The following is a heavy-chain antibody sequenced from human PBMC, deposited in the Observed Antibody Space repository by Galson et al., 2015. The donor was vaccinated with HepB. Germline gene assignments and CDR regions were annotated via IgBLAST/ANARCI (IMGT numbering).Heavy chain of an antibody. CDR3: AHSQALMVRGELLYRGGWFDP. J-gene: IGHJ5*02. D-gene: IGHD3-10*01. CDR1: GFSLSTSGVG. V-gene: IGHV2-5*02. CDR2: IYWDDDK. Sequence: PALVKPTQTLTLTCTFSGFSLSTSGVGVGWIRQPPGKALEWLALIYWDDDKRYSPSLKSRLTITKDTSKNQVVLTMTNMDPVDTATYYCAHSQALMVRGELLYRGGWFDPWDQGTLVTVSS.